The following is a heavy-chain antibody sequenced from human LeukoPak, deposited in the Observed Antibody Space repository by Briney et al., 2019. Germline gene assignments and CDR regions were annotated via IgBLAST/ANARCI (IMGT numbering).Heavy chain of an antibody. D-gene: IGHD1-26*01. CDR3: ARGAADGSGSYPSFEHAFDI. Sequence: GASVKVSYKASGYTFISYGISWVRQAPGQGLEWMGWISAYNGNTNYAQKFQGRVTMTTDTSTSTAYMELRSLRSDDTAVYYCARGAADGSGSYPSFEHAFDIWGQGTMVTVSS. J-gene: IGHJ3*02. CDR2: ISAYNGNT. V-gene: IGHV1-18*01. CDR1: GYTFISYG.